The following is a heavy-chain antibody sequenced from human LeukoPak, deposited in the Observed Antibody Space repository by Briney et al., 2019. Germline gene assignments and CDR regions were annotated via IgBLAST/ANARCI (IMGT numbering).Heavy chain of an antibody. CDR3: ARDGTNYSGYDYEGGGCFDY. V-gene: IGHV1-69*13. CDR1: GGTFSSYA. J-gene: IGHJ4*02. CDR2: IIPIFGTA. D-gene: IGHD5-12*01. Sequence: ASVKVSCKASGGTFSSYAISWVGQAPGQGLEGMGGIIPIFGTANYARKFQGRVTITADESTSTAYMELSSLRSEDTAVYYCARDGTNYSGYDYEGGGCFDYWGQGTLVTVSS.